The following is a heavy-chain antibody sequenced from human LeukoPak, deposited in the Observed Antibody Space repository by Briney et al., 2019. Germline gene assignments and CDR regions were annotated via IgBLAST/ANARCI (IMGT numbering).Heavy chain of an antibody. CDR3: TTDFGGVAMVRGVINAFDI. V-gene: IGHV3-15*01. CDR2: IKSKTDGGTT. CDR1: GFTYSNAW. Sequence: PGGSLRLSCAASGFTYSNAWMSWVRQAPGKGLEWVGRIKSKTDGGTTDYAAPVKGRFTISRDDSKNTLYLQMNSLKTEDTAVYYCTTDFGGVAMVRGVINAFDIWGQGTMVTVSS. J-gene: IGHJ3*02. D-gene: IGHD3-10*01.